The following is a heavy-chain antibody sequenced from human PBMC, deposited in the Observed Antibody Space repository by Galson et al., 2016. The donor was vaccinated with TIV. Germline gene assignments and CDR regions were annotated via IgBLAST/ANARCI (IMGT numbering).Heavy chain of an antibody. V-gene: IGHV3-20*04. CDR2: INWNGGST. D-gene: IGHD4-23*01. J-gene: IGHJ3*01. Sequence: SLRLSCAASGFTFDDHGMSWVRQAPGKGLEWVSGINWNGGSTGYADSVKGRFTISRDNAKNSLYLQMNSLRAEDTALYYCTRRKNYGGDAFDLWGQGTLVTVSS. CDR1: GFTFDDHG. CDR3: TRRKNYGGDAFDL.